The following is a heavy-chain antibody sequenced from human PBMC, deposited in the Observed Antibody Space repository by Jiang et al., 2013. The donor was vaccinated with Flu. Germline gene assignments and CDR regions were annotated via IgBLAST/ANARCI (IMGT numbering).Heavy chain of an antibody. CDR1: GGTFSSYA. Sequence: SSVKVSCKASGGTFSSYAISWVRQAPGQGLEWMGGIISIFTTANYAQKFQGRVTITADKSTSTAYMELSSLRSEDTAVYYCARDRGELWLFDYWGQGTLVTVSS. D-gene: IGHD5-18*01. J-gene: IGHJ4*02. CDR2: IISIFTTA. CDR3: ARDRGELWLFDY. V-gene: IGHV1-69*06.